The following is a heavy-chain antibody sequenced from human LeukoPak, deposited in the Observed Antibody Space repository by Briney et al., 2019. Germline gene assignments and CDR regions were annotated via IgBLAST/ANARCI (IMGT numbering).Heavy chain of an antibody. D-gene: IGHD6-19*01. CDR1: GGTFSSYA. CDR2: ISPSGGST. Sequence: ASVKVSCKASGGTFSSYAISWVRQAPGQGLEWMGLISPSGGSTSYAQKFQGRVTMTSDTSTTTVYMELSSLRSKDTAVYYCARYSQWLASDYWGQGTLVTVSS. V-gene: IGHV1-46*01. J-gene: IGHJ4*02. CDR3: ARYSQWLASDY.